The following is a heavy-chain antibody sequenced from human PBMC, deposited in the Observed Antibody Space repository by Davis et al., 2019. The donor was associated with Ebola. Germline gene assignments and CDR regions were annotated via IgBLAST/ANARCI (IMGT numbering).Heavy chain of an antibody. J-gene: IGHJ4*02. Sequence: GESLKISCEASGFTFSSYWMHWVRQAPGKGLVWVSRISGEGSTTKYADSVKGRFTISRDNAKNTLYLQMNSLRAEDTAVYYCATSTDLPVNWGQGTLVTVSS. V-gene: IGHV3-74*03. CDR3: ATSTDLPVN. CDR2: ISGEGSTT. CDR1: GFTFSSYW.